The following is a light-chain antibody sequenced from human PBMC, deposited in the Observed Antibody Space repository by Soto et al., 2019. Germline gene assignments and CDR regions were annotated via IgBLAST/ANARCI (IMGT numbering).Light chain of an antibody. CDR3: QQYGSSPWT. J-gene: IGKJ1*01. Sequence: EMVLTQSPGTLSLSPGERATLSCRASQSVSSSYLAWYQPKPGQAPRLLIYGASSRATGIPDRFSGSGSGTDFTLTISRLEPEDFAVYSCQQYGSSPWTFGQGTKVEI. CDR2: GAS. CDR1: QSVSSSY. V-gene: IGKV3-20*01.